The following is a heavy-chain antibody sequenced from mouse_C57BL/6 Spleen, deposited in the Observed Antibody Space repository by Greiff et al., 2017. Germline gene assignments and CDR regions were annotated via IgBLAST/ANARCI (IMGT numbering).Heavy chain of an antibody. CDR1: GYSFTGYY. J-gene: IGHJ4*01. V-gene: IGHV1-42*01. D-gene: IGHD1-1*01. Sequence: EVQLQQSGPELVKPGASVKISCKASGYSFTGYYMNWVKQSPEKSLEWIGEINPSTGGTTYNQKFKAKATLTVDKSSSTAYMQLKSLTSEDSAVYYCARTGGSSPYYYAMDYWGQGTSVTVSS. CDR2: INPSTGGT. CDR3: ARTGGSSPYYYAMDY.